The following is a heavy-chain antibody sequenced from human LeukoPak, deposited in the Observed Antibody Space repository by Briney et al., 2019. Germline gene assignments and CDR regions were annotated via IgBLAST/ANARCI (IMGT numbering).Heavy chain of an antibody. CDR1: GFTFRSYA. V-gene: IGHV3-21*05. J-gene: IGHJ6*02. Sequence: GGSLRLSCVASGFTFRSYAMNWVRQDPGKGREWVSYMISDSRFINYADSVKGRFTISRDNAKNSLFLPLDSPRADDTAVYYCARGEVATTYYYGMDVWGQGTTVTVSS. D-gene: IGHD5-12*01. CDR2: MISDSRFI. CDR3: ARGEVATTYYYGMDV.